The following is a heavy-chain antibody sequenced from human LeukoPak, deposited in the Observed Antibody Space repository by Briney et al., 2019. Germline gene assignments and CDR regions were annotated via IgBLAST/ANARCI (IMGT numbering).Heavy chain of an antibody. CDR1: DGSISSYY. CDR3: ARGSLGGDYGDYFDY. CDR2: IYTSGST. V-gene: IGHV4-4*07. D-gene: IGHD4-17*01. J-gene: IGHJ4*02. Sequence: SETLSLTCTVSDGSISSYYWSWIRQPAGTGLEWIGRIYTSGSTNYNPSLKSRVTISVNRSKNQFSLRLTSVTAADTAVYYCARGSLGGDYGDYFDYWGQGTLVTVSS.